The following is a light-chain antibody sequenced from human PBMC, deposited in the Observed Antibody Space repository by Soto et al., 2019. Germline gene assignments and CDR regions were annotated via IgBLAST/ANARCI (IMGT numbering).Light chain of an antibody. CDR1: SSDVGGYNY. CDR2: EVS. V-gene: IGLV2-8*01. J-gene: IGLJ2*01. Sequence: QSALTQPPSASGSPGQSVTISCTGSSSDVGGYNYVSWYQQHPGKAPKLMIYEVSKRPSGVPDRLSGSKSGNTASLTVXGXXXXXXXXXXCSSYGGSNTVVFGGGTKVTVL. CDR3: SSYGGSNTVV.